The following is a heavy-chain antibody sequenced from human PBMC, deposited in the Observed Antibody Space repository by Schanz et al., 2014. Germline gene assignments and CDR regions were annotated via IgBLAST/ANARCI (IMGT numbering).Heavy chain of an antibody. CDR3: ATTPQVENDPLTGYLAFDS. CDR1: GDSLSSYG. D-gene: IGHD3-9*01. CDR2: IIPITGIT. Sequence: QVPLVQSGAEVKKPGSSVTVSCTASGDSLSSYGISWVRQAPGQGLEWMGRIIPITGITNYAQKFQGRVKFAAVKSKSTACLEVNSLRSEDTAMYYCATTPQVENDPLTGYLAFDSWGLGTLVTVSS. V-gene: IGHV1-69*04. J-gene: IGHJ4*02.